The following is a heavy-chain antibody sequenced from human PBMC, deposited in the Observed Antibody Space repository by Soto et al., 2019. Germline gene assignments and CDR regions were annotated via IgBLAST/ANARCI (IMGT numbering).Heavy chain of an antibody. CDR2: INPSGGST. J-gene: IGHJ5*02. Sequence: QVQLVQSGAEVKKPGASVKVSCKASGYTFTSYYMHWVRQAPGQGLEWMGIINPSGGSTSYAQKLQRRVTMTRDTSTRTGYMELSRLRSEDTDVYYCAGSFFATERLSGVEPWGQGTLVNVSS. CDR3: AGSFFATERLSGVEP. V-gene: IGHV1-46*03. D-gene: IGHD2-15*01. CDR1: GYTFTSYY.